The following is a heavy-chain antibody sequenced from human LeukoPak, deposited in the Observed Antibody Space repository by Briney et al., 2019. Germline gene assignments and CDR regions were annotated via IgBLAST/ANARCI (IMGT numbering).Heavy chain of an antibody. CDR1: GFTFSSYW. V-gene: IGHV3-7*01. J-gene: IGHJ4*02. CDR3: ARSPDGEYFDY. D-gene: IGHD5-24*01. Sequence: GGSLRLSCAASGFTFSSYWMSWVRQAPGKGLEWVANIKQDGSEKYYVDSVKGRFTISRDNAKNSLYLQMNGLRAEDTAVYYCARSPDGEYFDYWGQGTLVTVSS. CDR2: IKQDGSEK.